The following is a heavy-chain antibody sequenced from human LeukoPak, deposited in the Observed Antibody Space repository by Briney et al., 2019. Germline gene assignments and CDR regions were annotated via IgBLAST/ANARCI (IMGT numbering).Heavy chain of an antibody. Sequence: PGGSLRLSCAASGFTFSTYCMHWVRQAPGKGLEWVAVISYDGSNKYYADSVKGRFTISRDNSKNTLYLQMNSLRAEDTAVYYCAKDLVGVAAAGPDYWGQGTLVTVSS. CDR3: AKDLVGVAAAGPDY. J-gene: IGHJ4*02. CDR2: ISYDGSNK. V-gene: IGHV3-30*18. CDR1: GFTFSTYC. D-gene: IGHD6-13*01.